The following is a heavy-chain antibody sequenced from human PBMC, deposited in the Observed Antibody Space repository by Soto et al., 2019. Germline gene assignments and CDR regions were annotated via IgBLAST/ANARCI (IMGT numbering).Heavy chain of an antibody. V-gene: IGHV4-31*03. D-gene: IGHD6-13*01. Sequence: PSETLSLTCTLSGGSFDSGGYYWSWIRQHPGKGLEWIGYIYYSGSTYYKPPLKSRVTISLDTSKNQFSLKLSSVIAADTAVYYCARDRSRAGYFDYWGQGALVTVSS. CDR2: IYYSGST. J-gene: IGHJ4*02. CDR3: ARDRSRAGYFDY. CDR1: GGSFDSGGYY.